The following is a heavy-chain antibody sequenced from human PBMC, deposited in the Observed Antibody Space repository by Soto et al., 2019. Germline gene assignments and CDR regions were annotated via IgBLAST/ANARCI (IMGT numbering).Heavy chain of an antibody. CDR2: IIPIFGTA. CDR3: ACSPFRTGVVIIQSYYYYGMDV. J-gene: IGHJ6*02. Sequence: GASVKVSCKASGGTFSSYAISWVRQAPGQGLEWMGGIIPIFGTANYAQKFQGRVTITADESTSTAYMELSSLRSEDTAVYYCACSPFRTGVVIIQSYYYYGMDVWGQGTTVTVSS. D-gene: IGHD3-3*01. V-gene: IGHV1-69*13. CDR1: GGTFSSYA.